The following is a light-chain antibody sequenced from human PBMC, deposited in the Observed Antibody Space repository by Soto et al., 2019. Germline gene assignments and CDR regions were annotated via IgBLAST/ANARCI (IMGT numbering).Light chain of an antibody. CDR3: SLYTSENAYV. J-gene: IGLJ1*01. V-gene: IGLV2-18*01. Sequence: QSALTHPPSVSGSPGQSVTISCTGTSTDFVGYNRVSWYQQPPGTAPKLMSYEVSKRPSWVPDRFSGSKSGNTASLTISGLQAADEADYSCSLYTSENAYVFGTGTKVTVL. CDR2: EVS. CDR1: STDFVGYNR.